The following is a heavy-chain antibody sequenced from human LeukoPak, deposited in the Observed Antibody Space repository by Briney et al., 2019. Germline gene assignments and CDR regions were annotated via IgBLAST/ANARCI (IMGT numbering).Heavy chain of an antibody. CDR2: ISYDGSHK. CDR1: GFTFSIYG. D-gene: IGHD3-3*01. J-gene: IGHJ3*01. Sequence: PGRSLRLSCAASGFTFSIYGMDWVRQAPGKGLEWVAVISYDGSHKYYADSVKGRFTISRDNSKNTLYLQMNSLRAEDTAVYYCARWGPYDLPVWGQGTMVTVSS. CDR3: ARWGPYDLPV. V-gene: IGHV3-30*03.